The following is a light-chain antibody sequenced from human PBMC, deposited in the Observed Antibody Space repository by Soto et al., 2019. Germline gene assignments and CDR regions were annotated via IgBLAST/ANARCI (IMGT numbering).Light chain of an antibody. CDR1: QGISGTY. J-gene: IGKJ5*01. CDR3: QQYGDSPIT. Sequence: EIVLTQSPGTLSLSPGERATLSCRASQGISGTYLAWYQQKPGQAPRLLIYGASSRATGVPDRFSGSGSGTDFTLNISRLEPEDFAVYYCQQYGDSPITFGQGTRLEIK. V-gene: IGKV3-20*01. CDR2: GAS.